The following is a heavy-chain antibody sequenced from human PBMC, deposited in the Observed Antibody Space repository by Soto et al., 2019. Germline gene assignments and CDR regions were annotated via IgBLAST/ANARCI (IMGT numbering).Heavy chain of an antibody. V-gene: IGHV1-18*01. D-gene: IGHD3-3*01. CDR1: GYTFTSCG. CDR2: INTYNGYT. CDR3: TSRSNLRSGYYLRYYYYGMDV. Sequence: ASVKVSCKASGYTFTSCGISWVRQAPGQGLEWMGLINTYNGYTNYPQNFQGRVTMTTDTSTGTVYMELRSLTSDDTAVYYCTSRSNLRSGYYLRYYYYGMDVWGQGTTVTVSS. J-gene: IGHJ6*02.